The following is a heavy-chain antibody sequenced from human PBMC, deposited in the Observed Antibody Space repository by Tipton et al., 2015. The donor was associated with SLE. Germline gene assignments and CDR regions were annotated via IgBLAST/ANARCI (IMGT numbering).Heavy chain of an antibody. CDR3: ARDRGGGPTPDAFDI. CDR2: IYHSGST. J-gene: IGHJ3*02. D-gene: IGHD3-10*01. V-gene: IGHV4-38-2*02. Sequence: TLSLTCAVSGYSISSGYYWGWIRQPPGKGLEWIGSIYHSGSTYYNPSLKSRVTISVDTPKNQFSLKLSSVTAADTAVYYCARDRGGGPTPDAFDIWGQGIMVTVSS. CDR1: GYSISSGYY.